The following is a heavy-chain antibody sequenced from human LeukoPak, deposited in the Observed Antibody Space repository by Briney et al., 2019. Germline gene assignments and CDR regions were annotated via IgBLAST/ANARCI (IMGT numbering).Heavy chain of an antibody. Sequence: GGSLRLSCVGSGFTFSAYDMQWVRQAPGKGLEWVSGTSRSSGAHYTDSVKGRFTISRDNSKETLYLQMDRLRAEDTAVYYCAQGGYFAFDMWGQGTMVTVSS. V-gene: IGHV3-23*01. CDR1: GFTFSAYD. CDR2: TSRSSGA. CDR3: AQGGYFAFDM. D-gene: IGHD2-2*03. J-gene: IGHJ3*02.